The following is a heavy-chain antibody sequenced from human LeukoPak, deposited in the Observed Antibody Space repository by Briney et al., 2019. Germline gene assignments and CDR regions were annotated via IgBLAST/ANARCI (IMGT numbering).Heavy chain of an antibody. Sequence: PGRSLRLSCAASGFTFSSYGMHWVRQAPGKGLEWVAVISYDGSNKYYADSVKGRFTISRDNSKNTLYLQMNSPRAEDTAVYYCARYGPEVYYFDYWGQGTLVTVSS. J-gene: IGHJ4*02. V-gene: IGHV3-30*03. CDR2: ISYDGSNK. CDR1: GFTFSSYG. D-gene: IGHD4-17*01. CDR3: ARYGPEVYYFDY.